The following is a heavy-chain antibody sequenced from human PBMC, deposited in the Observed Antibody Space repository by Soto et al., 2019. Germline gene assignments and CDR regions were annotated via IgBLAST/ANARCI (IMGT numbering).Heavy chain of an antibody. CDR3: TTDDVHCSGGRCYGVPMDV. CDR1: GFTVSSKY. CDR2: IQSGGST. V-gene: IGHV3-66*01. D-gene: IGHD2-15*01. Sequence: EVQLVESGGGLVQPGGSLRLSCAASGFTVSSKYMSWVLQAPGQGLEWVSLIQSGGSTYYAGSVKGTFSISRENRENKLFIQMNSLGVEDTAVYYCTTDDVHCSGGRCYGVPMDVWGKGTTVTVSA. J-gene: IGHJ6*04.